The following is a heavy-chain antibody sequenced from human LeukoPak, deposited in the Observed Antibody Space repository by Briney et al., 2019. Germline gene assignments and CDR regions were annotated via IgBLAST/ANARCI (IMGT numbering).Heavy chain of an antibody. CDR1: GFTFNSYG. Sequence: GGSMRLSCAASGFTFNSYGMHWVRQAPGKGLEWVAFIRYDGSNKYYADSVKGRFTISRNNSKNTMYLQMTSMIGEDTAVYYCAKGVWGRDTDPQYWGQGTLVTVSS. J-gene: IGHJ4*02. D-gene: IGHD3-16*01. V-gene: IGHV3-30*02. CDR2: IRYDGSNK. CDR3: AKGVWGRDTDPQY.